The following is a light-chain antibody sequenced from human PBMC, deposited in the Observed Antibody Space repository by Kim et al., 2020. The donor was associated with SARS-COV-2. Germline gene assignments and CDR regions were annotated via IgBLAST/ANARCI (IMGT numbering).Light chain of an antibody. CDR2: RTN. CDR1: SYNVAFQG. CDR3: SAWDNSLLGWV. Sequence: QAGLTQPPSVSKGLGQTATLTCTGNSYNVAFQGASWLQQHQGHPPKLLSYRTNNRPSGISERFSASRSGNTSSLTITGLQPEDEADYYCSAWDNSLLGWVFGGGTK. J-gene: IGLJ3*02. V-gene: IGLV10-54*01.